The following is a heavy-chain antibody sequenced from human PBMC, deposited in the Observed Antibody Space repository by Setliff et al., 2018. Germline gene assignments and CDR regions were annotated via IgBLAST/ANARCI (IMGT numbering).Heavy chain of an antibody. V-gene: IGHV3-7*03. CDR2: IKQDGSEK. Sequence: GGSLRLSCAASGFSLSSYALTWVRQAPGKGLEWVANIKQDGSEKYYVDSVKGRFTISRDNAKNSLYLQMSSLRSEDTAVYYCARERPRGYSYGYDYYYYGMDVWGQGTTVTVSS. J-gene: IGHJ6*02. CDR3: ARERPRGYSYGYDYYYYGMDV. CDR1: GFSLSSYA. D-gene: IGHD5-18*01.